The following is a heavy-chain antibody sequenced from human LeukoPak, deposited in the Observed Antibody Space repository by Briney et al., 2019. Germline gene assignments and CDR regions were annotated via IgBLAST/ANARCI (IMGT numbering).Heavy chain of an antibody. Sequence: PGGSLRLSCAASGFTFSSYAMHWVRQAPGKGLEWVAIISYDVTNKFYADTVKGRFTIPRDNSKNTLYLQMNSLRTEDTAVYYCANGDSGSYSFDYWGQGTLVTVSS. V-gene: IGHV3-30*18. D-gene: IGHD1-26*01. J-gene: IGHJ4*02. CDR2: ISYDVTNK. CDR1: GFTFSSYA. CDR3: ANGDSGSYSFDY.